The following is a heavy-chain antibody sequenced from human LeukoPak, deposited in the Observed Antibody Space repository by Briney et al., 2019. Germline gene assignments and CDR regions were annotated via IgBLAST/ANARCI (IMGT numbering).Heavy chain of an antibody. Sequence: NPSESLSLTCAVSGFSISSGYYWGWIRPPPGTGLEWIGSIYHSGSTYYNPSLKSRVTISVDTSKNQFSLKLSSVTAADTAVYCCAREHRGISARVRGQGTLVTVSS. CDR2: IYHSGST. CDR3: AREHRGISARV. CDR1: GFSISSGYY. J-gene: IGHJ4*02. V-gene: IGHV4-38-2*02. D-gene: IGHD6-25*01.